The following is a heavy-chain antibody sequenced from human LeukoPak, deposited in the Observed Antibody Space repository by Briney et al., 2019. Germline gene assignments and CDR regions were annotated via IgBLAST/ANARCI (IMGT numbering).Heavy chain of an antibody. D-gene: IGHD6-13*01. CDR3: ARGGSSPNNWFDP. CDR2: IIPILGIA. J-gene: IGHJ5*02. CDR1: GGTFSSYA. V-gene: IGHV1-69*04. Sequence: SVKVSCKASGGTFSSYAISWVRQAPGQGLEWMGRIIPILGIANYAQKFQGRVTITADKSTSTAYMELSSLRSEDTAVYYCARGGSSPNNWFDPRGQGTLVTVSS.